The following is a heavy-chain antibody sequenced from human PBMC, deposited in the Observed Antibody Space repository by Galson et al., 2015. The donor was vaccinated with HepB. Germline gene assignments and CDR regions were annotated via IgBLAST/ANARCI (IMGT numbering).Heavy chain of an antibody. CDR2: IHHTGRT. D-gene: IGHD1-1*01. CDR1: GFSISSGYY. V-gene: IGHV4-38-2*01. CDR3: ARGRPTGRFFDF. Sequence: LTCDVSGFSISSGYYWGWIRQPPGKGHEWIGEIHHTGRTFYNPSLKSRVTMSVDTPMNQFSLKMTSVTAADTAVYYCARGRPTGRFFDFWGQGRLVTVSS. J-gene: IGHJ4*02.